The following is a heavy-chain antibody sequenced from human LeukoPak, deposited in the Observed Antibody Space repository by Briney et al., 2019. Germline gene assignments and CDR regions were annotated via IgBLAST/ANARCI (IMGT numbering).Heavy chain of an antibody. D-gene: IGHD4-17*01. CDR3: VREDYNDSGWYFDL. CDR2: IKTDGSRT. V-gene: IGHV3-74*01. Sequence: PGGSLRLSCTASGFTFSSYSMNWVRQAPGKGLVWVSRIKTDGSRTTYADSVKGRFTISRDNAKNTLYLQMNSLRAEDTAVYYCVREDYNDSGWYFDLWGRGTLVTVSS. CDR1: GFTFSSYS. J-gene: IGHJ2*01.